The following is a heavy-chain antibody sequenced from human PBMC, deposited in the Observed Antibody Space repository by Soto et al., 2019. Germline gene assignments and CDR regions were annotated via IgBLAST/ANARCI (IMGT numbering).Heavy chain of an antibody. V-gene: IGHV1-2*04. CDR3: ARGGGGQLWAIHYYYYCMDV. J-gene: IGHJ6*02. Sequence: ASVKVSCKASGYTFTGYYMHWVRQAPGQGLEWMGWINPNSGGTNYAQKFQGWVTMTRDTSISTAYMELSRLRSDDTAVYYCARGGGGQLWAIHYYYYCMDVWGQGTTVTVSS. CDR1: GYTFTGYY. D-gene: IGHD5-18*01. CDR2: INPNSGGT.